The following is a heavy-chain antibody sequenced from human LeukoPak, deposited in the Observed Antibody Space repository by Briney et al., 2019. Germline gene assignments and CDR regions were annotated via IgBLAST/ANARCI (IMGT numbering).Heavy chain of an antibody. CDR1: GYTLTELS. CDR3: ATLAVDTAMVTSFHFDY. CDR2: FDPEDGET. J-gene: IGHJ4*02. Sequence: ASVKVSCKVSGYTLTELSMHWVRQAPGKGLEWMGGFDPEDGETIYAQKFQGRVTMTEDTSTDTAYMELSSLRSEDTAVYYCATLAVDTAMVTSFHFDYWGQGTLVTVSS. V-gene: IGHV1-24*01. D-gene: IGHD5-18*01.